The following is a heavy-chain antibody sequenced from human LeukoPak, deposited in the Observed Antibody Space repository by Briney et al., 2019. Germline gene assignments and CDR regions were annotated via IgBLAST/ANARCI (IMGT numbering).Heavy chain of an antibody. CDR3: AKEGVAAAGIGWFDP. D-gene: IGHD6-13*01. CDR1: GFSFTSYS. V-gene: IGHV3-23*01. CDR2: ISGSGGST. Sequence: GGSLRLSCTASGFSFTSYSMSWVRQAPGKGLEWVSAISGSGGSTYYADSVKGRFTISRDNSKNTLYLQMNSLRAEDTAVYYCAKEGVAAAGIGWFDPWGQGTLVTVSP. J-gene: IGHJ5*02.